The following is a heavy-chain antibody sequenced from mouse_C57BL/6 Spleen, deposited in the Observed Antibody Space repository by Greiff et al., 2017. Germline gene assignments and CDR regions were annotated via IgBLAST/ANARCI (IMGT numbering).Heavy chain of an antibody. D-gene: IGHD6-1*01. CDR3: ARVQYFDY. Sequence: VQLQQPGAELVMPGASVKLSCKASGYTFTSYWMHWVKQRPGQGLEWIGEIDPSDSDTNYNPKFKGKSTLTVDKSSSTAYMQLSSLTSEDSAVYYCARVQYFDYWGQGTTLTVSS. CDR2: IDPSDSDT. V-gene: IGHV1-69*01. J-gene: IGHJ2*01. CDR1: GYTFTSYW.